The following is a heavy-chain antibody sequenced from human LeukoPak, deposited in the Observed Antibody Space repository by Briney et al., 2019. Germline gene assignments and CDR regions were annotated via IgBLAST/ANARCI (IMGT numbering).Heavy chain of an antibody. Sequence: ASVKVSCKASGYTFTSYDINWVRQATGQGLEWMGWMNPKSGNTGYAQKFQGRVTMTRNTSISTAYMELSSLRSEDTAVYYCARGRSSGSKYYYYYYGTDVWGQGTTVTVSS. CDR3: ARGRSSGSKYYYYYYGTDV. CDR2: MNPKSGNT. D-gene: IGHD6-19*01. CDR1: GYTFTSYD. V-gene: IGHV1-8*01. J-gene: IGHJ6*02.